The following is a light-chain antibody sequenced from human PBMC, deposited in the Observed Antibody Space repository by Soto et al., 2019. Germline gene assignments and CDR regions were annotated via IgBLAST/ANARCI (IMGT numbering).Light chain of an antibody. J-gene: IGKJ2*01. CDR2: GAS. Sequence: EIVMTQSPATLSVSPGERATLSCRASQSVSSNLVWYQQKLGQAPRLLISGASTRATGIPARFSGSGSGTEFTLTISSLQSEDFAVYYCQQYNNWPYTFGQGTKLEIK. CDR1: QSVSSN. CDR3: QQYNNWPYT. V-gene: IGKV3-15*01.